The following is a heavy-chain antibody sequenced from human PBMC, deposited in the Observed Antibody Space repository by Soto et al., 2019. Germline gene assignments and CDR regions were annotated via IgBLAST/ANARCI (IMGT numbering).Heavy chain of an antibody. CDR2: VYFSGTA. V-gene: IGHV4-61*01. CDR3: ARGRTSHFDF. CDR1: GGSVTSGNYY. D-gene: IGHD1-7*01. Sequence: QVQLQESGPGLVKPSETLSLTCTVSGGSVTSGNYYYSWLRQPPGGGLEWIGYVYFSGTANYNPSLKSRVTISIDTSKNQFSLNLRSVTAADTAVFFCARGRTSHFDFWGQGRLVIVSS. J-gene: IGHJ4*02.